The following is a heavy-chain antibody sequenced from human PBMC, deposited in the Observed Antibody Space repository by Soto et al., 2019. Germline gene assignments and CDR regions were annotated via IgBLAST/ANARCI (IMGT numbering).Heavy chain of an antibody. D-gene: IGHD3-3*01. CDR3: ARAKGEWLLLGDPINWFDP. Sequence: PSETLSLTCTVSGGSISSGGYYWSWIRQHPGKGLEWIGYIYYSGSTYYNPSLKSRVTISVDTSKNQFSLKLSSVTAADTAVYYCARAKGEWLLLGDPINWFDPWGQGTLVTVSS. CDR1: GGSISSGGYY. V-gene: IGHV4-31*03. J-gene: IGHJ5*02. CDR2: IYYSGST.